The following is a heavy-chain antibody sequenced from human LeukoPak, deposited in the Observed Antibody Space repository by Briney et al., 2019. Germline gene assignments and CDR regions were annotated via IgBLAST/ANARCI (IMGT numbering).Heavy chain of an antibody. CDR2: VKSDGSNP. J-gene: IGHJ4*02. D-gene: IGHD3-10*01. V-gene: IGHV3-74*01. Sequence: GGSLRPSCAASRFSFSNYWMHWVRQAPGKGLVWVSRVKSDGSNPSYADSVKGRFTISRDNAENMLYLQMNTLGAGDTAVYYCARDIVSGSGSLDYWGQGTLVTVSS. CDR3: ARDIVSGSGSLDY. CDR1: RFSFSNYW.